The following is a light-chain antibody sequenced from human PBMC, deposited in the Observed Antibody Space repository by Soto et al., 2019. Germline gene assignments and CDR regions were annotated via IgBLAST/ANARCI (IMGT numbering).Light chain of an antibody. Sequence: ETVLTQSPATLSLSPGEGATLSCRASQSVTTYLAWYQPKPGQAPRLLIYDASNRATGIPARFSGSGSGTDFTLTISSLEPEDFAFYYCQQRSNWPPGYTFGQGTKLEIK. V-gene: IGKV3-11*01. J-gene: IGKJ2*01. CDR2: DAS. CDR1: QSVTTY. CDR3: QQRSNWPPGYT.